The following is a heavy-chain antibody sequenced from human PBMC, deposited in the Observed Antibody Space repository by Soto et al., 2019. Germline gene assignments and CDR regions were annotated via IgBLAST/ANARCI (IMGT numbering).Heavy chain of an antibody. CDR2: ISGSGGST. D-gene: IGHD4-4*01. Sequence: GGSLRLSCAASGFMFNSYGMSWVRQAPGKGLEWVSTISGSGGSTYYADSVKGRFTISRDNSKNTLFLQMNSLRAEDTAVYYCAKDTNSNPWVIFDYWGQGTLVTVSS. CDR3: AKDTNSNPWVIFDY. J-gene: IGHJ4*02. V-gene: IGHV3-23*01. CDR1: GFMFNSYG.